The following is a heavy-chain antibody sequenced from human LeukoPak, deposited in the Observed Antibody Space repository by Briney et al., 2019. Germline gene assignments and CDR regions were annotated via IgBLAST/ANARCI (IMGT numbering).Heavy chain of an antibody. CDR3: ARGYFYYYMDV. V-gene: IGHV3-48*01. J-gene: IGHJ6*03. CDR1: GFTFSRYS. Sequence: GGSLRLSCAASGFTFSRYSMNWVRQAPGKGLEWVSSSSSGSGSIHYADSVEGRFTFSRDSASNSLYLQINSLRAEDTAVYYCARGYFYYYMDVWGKGTTVTVSS. CDR2: SSSGSGSI.